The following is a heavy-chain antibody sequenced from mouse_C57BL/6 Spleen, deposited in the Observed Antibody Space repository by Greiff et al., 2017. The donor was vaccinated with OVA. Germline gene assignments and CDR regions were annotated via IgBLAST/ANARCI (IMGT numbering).Heavy chain of an antibody. J-gene: IGHJ3*01. Sequence: VQVVESGAELARPGASVKLSCKASGYTFTSYGISWVKQRTGQGLEWIGEIYPRSGNTNYNQKFKGKATLTADKSSSTAYMELRSLTSEDSAVYFCARSQTALAPAWFAYWGQGTLVTVSA. CDR3: ARSQTALAPAWFAY. CDR1: GYTFTSYG. V-gene: IGHV1-81*01. CDR2: IYPRSGNT. D-gene: IGHD3-2*01.